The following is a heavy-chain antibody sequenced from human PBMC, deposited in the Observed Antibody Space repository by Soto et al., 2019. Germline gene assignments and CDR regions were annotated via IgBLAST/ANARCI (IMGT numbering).Heavy chain of an antibody. Sequence: EVQLVESGGGLVKPGGSLRLSCAAPGFSLSTYSMNWVRQAPGKGLEWVSSISSSSSYIYYADSVKGRFTISRDNAKNSLYLQMNSLRAEDTAVYYCAEDLSIIGTTYQYGMDVSGQGTTVTVSS. CDR1: GFSLSTYS. J-gene: IGHJ6*02. CDR3: AEDLSIIGTTYQYGMDV. CDR2: ISSSSSYI. V-gene: IGHV3-21*01. D-gene: IGHD1-20*01.